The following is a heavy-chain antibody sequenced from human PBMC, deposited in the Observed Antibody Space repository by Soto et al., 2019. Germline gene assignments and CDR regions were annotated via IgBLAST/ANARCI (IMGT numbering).Heavy chain of an antibody. V-gene: IGHV3-30*18. Sequence: QVQLVESGGGVVQPGRSLRLSCAASGSSFSSYGIHWVRQVPRKGLEWVAVISYDGTYKHYADSVKGRFTFSRDNSKNTVYLQMNSLRAEDTAVYYCAKDRGYYSSCWPFYWGQGTLVTVSS. CDR2: ISYDGTYK. CDR1: GSSFSSYG. D-gene: IGHD6-13*01. CDR3: AKDRGYYSSCWPFY. J-gene: IGHJ4*02.